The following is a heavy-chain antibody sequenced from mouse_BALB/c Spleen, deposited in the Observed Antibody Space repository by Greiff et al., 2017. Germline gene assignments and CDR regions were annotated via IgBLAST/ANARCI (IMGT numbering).Heavy chain of an antibody. Sequence: QVHVKQSGAELAKPGASVKMSCKASGYTFTSYWMHWVKQRPGQGLEWIGYINPSTGYTEYNQKFKDKATLTADKSSSTAYMQLSSLTSEDSAVYYCARYVITTTAYAMDYWGQGTSVTVSS. CDR3: ARYVITTTAYAMDY. V-gene: IGHV1-7*01. CDR1: GYTFTSYW. CDR2: INPSTGYT. J-gene: IGHJ4*01. D-gene: IGHD2-4*01.